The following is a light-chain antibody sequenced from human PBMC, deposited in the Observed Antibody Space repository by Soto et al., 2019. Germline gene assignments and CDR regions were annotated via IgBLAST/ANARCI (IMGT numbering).Light chain of an antibody. Sequence: QSALTQPASVSGSPGQSITISCTGTSSDIGTYNLVSWYQHYPGKAPKLMIYEGIKRPSGVSNRFSGSKSGNTAFLTISGLQAEAEAESYCCSYAGSGTDNYVFGSGTKLTVL. V-gene: IGLV2-23*01. CDR1: SSDIGTYNL. CDR3: CSYAGSGTDNYV. J-gene: IGLJ1*01. CDR2: EGI.